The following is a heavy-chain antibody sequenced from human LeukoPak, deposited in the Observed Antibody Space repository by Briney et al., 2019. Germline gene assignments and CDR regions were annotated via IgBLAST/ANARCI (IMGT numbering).Heavy chain of an antibody. Sequence: GGSLRLSCAASGFTFSSYWMHWVRQAPGKGLVWVSRINSDGSSTSYADSVKGRFTISRDNAKNTLYLQMNSLRAEDTAVYYCAKPPTVTTWVFDYWGQGTLVTVSS. J-gene: IGHJ4*02. V-gene: IGHV3-74*01. CDR3: AKPPTVTTWVFDY. CDR2: INSDGSST. CDR1: GFTFSSYW. D-gene: IGHD4-17*01.